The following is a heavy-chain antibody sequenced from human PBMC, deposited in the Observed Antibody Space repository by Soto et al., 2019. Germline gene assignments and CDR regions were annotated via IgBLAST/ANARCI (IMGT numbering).Heavy chain of an antibody. CDR2: INAGNGNT. CDR1: GYTFTSYA. J-gene: IGHJ6*03. V-gene: IGHV1-3*01. D-gene: IGHD3-10*01. Sequence: ASVKVSCKASGYTFTSYAMHWVRQAPGQRLEWMGWINAGNGNTKYSQKFQGRVTITRDTSASTAYMELSSLRSEDTAVYYCVRVTMVRGVISSYYYYMDVWGKGTTVTVSS. CDR3: VRVTMVRGVISSYYYYMDV.